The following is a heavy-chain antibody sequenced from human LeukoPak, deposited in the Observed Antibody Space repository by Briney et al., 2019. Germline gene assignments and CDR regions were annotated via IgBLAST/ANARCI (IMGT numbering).Heavy chain of an antibody. CDR3: ARETNWTFDY. Sequence: SETLSLTCTVSGEYIRKYYWSWIRQPAGKGLEWIGRIYTSGTTDYNPSLESRVTMSIDTSNNYFSLKLSSVTAADAAVYYCARETNWTFDYWGQGTLVTVSS. V-gene: IGHV4-4*07. J-gene: IGHJ4*02. CDR2: IYTSGTT. D-gene: IGHD1-20*01. CDR1: GEYIRKYY.